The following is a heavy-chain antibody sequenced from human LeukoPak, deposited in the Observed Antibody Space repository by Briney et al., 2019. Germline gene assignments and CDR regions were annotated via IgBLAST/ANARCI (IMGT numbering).Heavy chain of an antibody. J-gene: IGHJ4*02. Sequence: GGSLRLSCAASGFTFSSYAMHWVRQAPGKGLEWVAVISYDGSNKYYADSVKGRFTISRDNSKNTLYLQMNSLRVEDTAVYYCASRGENFDYWGQGTLATVSS. V-gene: IGHV3-30-3*01. CDR3: ASRGENFDY. D-gene: IGHD3-16*01. CDR1: GFTFSSYA. CDR2: ISYDGSNK.